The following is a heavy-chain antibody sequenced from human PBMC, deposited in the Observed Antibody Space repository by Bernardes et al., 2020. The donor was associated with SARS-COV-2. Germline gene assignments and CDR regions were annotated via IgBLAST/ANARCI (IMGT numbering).Heavy chain of an antibody. D-gene: IGHD2-15*01. CDR3: ARVDCSGGSCYYYYAMDV. CDR2: ISYSGST. J-gene: IGHJ6*02. Sequence: TLSLTCTVSGGSVSSGGYYWSWIRQHPGKGLEWIGYISYSGSTSYNPSLKSRVTMSLDTSENQFSLKLNSVTAADTAVYFCARVDCSGGSCYYYYAMDVWGQGTTVTVSS. V-gene: IGHV4-31*03. CDR1: GGSVSSGGYY.